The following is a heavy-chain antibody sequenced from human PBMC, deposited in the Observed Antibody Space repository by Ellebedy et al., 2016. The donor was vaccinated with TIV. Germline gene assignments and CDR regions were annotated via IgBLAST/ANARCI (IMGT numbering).Heavy chain of an antibody. CDR1: GGSISSYY. Sequence: SETLSLXXTVSGGSISSYYWSWIRQPPGKGLEWIGYIYYSGSTNYNPSLKSRVTISVDTSKNQFSLKLSSVTAADTAVYYCARLGYCSSTSCYGDAFDIWGQGTMVTVSS. D-gene: IGHD2-2*01. CDR3: ARLGYCSSTSCYGDAFDI. J-gene: IGHJ3*02. CDR2: IYYSGST. V-gene: IGHV4-59*08.